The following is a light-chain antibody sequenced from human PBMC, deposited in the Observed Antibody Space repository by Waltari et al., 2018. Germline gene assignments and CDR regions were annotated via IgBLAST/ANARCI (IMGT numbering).Light chain of an antibody. CDR3: MQTLQAPVT. Sequence: DIVMTQSPLSLPVTPGEPASISCRSSQSLLHRNGYTSLDWYLQKPGQSPQLLIYLAFNRASGVPDRFSVSGSGTDFTLKISRVEAEDVGVYYCMQTLQAPVTFGQGTKVEIK. CDR2: LAF. V-gene: IGKV2-28*01. J-gene: IGKJ1*01. CDR1: QSLLHRNGYTS.